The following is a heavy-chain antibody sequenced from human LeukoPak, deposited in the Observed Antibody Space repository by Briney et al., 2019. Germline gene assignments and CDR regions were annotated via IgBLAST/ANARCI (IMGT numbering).Heavy chain of an antibody. Sequence: SETLSLTCTVSGVSISGSYWSWIRQLPGKELEWIGYIYYSGTTNYNPSLKSRVTISVDTSRNQFSLKLSSVTAADAAVYYCARKTTGTMSPYFDYWGQGTLVTVSS. CDR3: ARKTTGTMSPYFDY. D-gene: IGHD1-1*01. CDR1: GVSISGSY. CDR2: IYYSGTT. J-gene: IGHJ4*02. V-gene: IGHV4-59*01.